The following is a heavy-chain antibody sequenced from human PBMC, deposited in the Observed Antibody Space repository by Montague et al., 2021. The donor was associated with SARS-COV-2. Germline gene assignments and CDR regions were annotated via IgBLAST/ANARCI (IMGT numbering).Heavy chain of an antibody. CDR2: ISYSGRT. CDR1: GGSISSDDSY. CDR3: ARMYVPAHGTSAASYSDY. V-gene: IGHV4-31*03. J-gene: IGHJ4*02. D-gene: IGHD6-13*01. Sequence: TCIVSGGSISSDDSYWTWIRQHPGKGLEWIGYISYSGRTSYNVSLKSRLTISADTSDNQFSLKLTSMTAADTAVYYCARMYVPAHGTSAASYSDYWGRGTLVTVSS.